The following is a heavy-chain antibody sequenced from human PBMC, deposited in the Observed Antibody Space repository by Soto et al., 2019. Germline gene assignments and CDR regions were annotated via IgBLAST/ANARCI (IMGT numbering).Heavy chain of an antibody. CDR1: GITFSTYA. CDR3: ARAISGYVT. D-gene: IGHD5-12*01. CDR2: INAGNGNT. J-gene: IGHJ5*02. Sequence: QVQLVQSGAEVKKPGASVKVSCKASGITFSTYAIHWVRPAPGQRLEWMGWINAGNGNTRYSQKFQGRVTLTRDTSASTAYMDLSSLRSEDTAIYYCARAISGYVTWGQGTLVTVSS. V-gene: IGHV1-3*01.